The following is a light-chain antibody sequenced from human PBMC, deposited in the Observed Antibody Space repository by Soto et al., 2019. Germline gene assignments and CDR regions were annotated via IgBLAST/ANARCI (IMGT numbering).Light chain of an antibody. CDR3: QQACSFPLT. Sequence: IQITQSPSSVSASVGDTVTITCRASQLISSWLAWYQQKPGKAPKLLIYAASNLQSGVPSRFSGSESGTDFTLTISSLQPEDFATYFCQQACSFPLTFGGGTKVEI. V-gene: IGKV1-12*01. CDR2: AAS. CDR1: QLISSW. J-gene: IGKJ4*01.